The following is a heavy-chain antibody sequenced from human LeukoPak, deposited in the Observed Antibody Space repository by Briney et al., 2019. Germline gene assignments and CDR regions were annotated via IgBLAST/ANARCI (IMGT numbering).Heavy chain of an antibody. Sequence: GGSLRLSCAASGFTFSDYYMSWIRQAPGKGLEWVSYISSSGSTIYYADSVKGRFTISRDSSKNTLYPQINSLRAEDTAVYYCARVLITILGVVFDYWGQGTLVTVSS. CDR3: ARVLITILGVVFDY. CDR2: ISSSGSTI. D-gene: IGHD3-3*01. J-gene: IGHJ4*02. V-gene: IGHV3-11*01. CDR1: GFTFSDYY.